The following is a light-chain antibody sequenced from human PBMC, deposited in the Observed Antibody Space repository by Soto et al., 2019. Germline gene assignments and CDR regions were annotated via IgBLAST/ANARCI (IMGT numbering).Light chain of an antibody. CDR1: QDISSY. Sequence: DIQLTQSPSFLSASVGDRVTITCRTSQDISSYLAWYQQKPGKAPQLLISAASTLQSGVPSRFSGSGSGTEFTLTISSLQPEDVATYYCKQLKSYPLSFGGGTKVEI. J-gene: IGKJ4*01. V-gene: IGKV1-9*01. CDR2: AAS. CDR3: KQLKSYPLS.